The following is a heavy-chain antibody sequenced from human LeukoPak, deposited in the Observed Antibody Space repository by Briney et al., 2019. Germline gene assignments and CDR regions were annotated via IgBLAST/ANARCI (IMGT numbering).Heavy chain of an antibody. CDR2: INSDGSNT. V-gene: IGHV3-74*01. Sequence: GGSLRLSCAAPGFTLNGYWMHWVRQAPGEGLVWVSRINSDGSNTSYADSVKGRFTISRDNSKNTLYLQMNSLRAEDTAVYFCARVATGSYDWFDPWGQGTLVTVSS. CDR1: GFTLNGYW. D-gene: IGHD3-10*01. CDR3: ARVATGSYDWFDP. J-gene: IGHJ5*02.